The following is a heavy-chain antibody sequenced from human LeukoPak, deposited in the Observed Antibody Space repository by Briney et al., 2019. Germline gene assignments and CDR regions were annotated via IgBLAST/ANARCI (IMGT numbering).Heavy chain of an antibody. CDR1: GFTFSSYA. CDR2: ISYDGSNK. J-gene: IGHJ4*02. CDR3: ASIAAAGSYDY. D-gene: IGHD6-13*01. V-gene: IGHV3-30-3*01. Sequence: GGSLRLSCAASGFTFSSYAMHWVRQAPGKGLEWVAVISYDGSNKYYADSVKGRFTISRDNSKNTLYLQMNSLRAEDTAVYYCASIAAAGSYDYWGQGTLVTVSS.